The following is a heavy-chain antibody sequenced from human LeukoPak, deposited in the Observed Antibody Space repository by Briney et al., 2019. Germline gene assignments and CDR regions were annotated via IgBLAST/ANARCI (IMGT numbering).Heavy chain of an antibody. CDR1: RYTFTGYY. Sequence: ASAKVSCKASRYTFTGYYMHWVRQAPGQGLEWMGWINPNSGGTNYAQKFQGRVTMTRDTSISTAYMELSRLRSDDTAVYYCARDVSPFYDSSGRGDFYWGQGTLVTVSS. CDR3: ARDVSPFYDSSGRGDFY. J-gene: IGHJ4*02. V-gene: IGHV1-2*02. D-gene: IGHD3-22*01. CDR2: INPNSGGT.